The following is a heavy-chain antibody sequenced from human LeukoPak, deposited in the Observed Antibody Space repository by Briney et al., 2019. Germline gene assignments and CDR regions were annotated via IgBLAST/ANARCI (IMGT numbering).Heavy chain of an antibody. J-gene: IGHJ4*02. CDR2: ISNGGSYK. Sequence: GRSLRLSCEASGFTFSTYGMHWVRQAPGKGLEWVAGISNGGSYKYYADSVKGRFTISRDNSRNTLYLQMSSLRDDDTAVYFCARSRGVSDYWGQGTLVTVSS. CDR3: ARSRGVSDY. D-gene: IGHD3-10*01. CDR1: GFTFSTYG. V-gene: IGHV3-30*03.